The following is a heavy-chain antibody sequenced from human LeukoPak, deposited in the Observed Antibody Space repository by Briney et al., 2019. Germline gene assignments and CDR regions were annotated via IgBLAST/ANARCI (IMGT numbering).Heavy chain of an antibody. CDR2: IIPILGIA. V-gene: IGHV1-69*04. D-gene: IGHD3-22*01. CDR1: GGAFSSYA. CDR3: ARSSHYDSSGLDY. Sequence: ASVKVSCKASGGAFSSYAISWVRQAPGQGLEWMERIIPILGIANYAQKFQGRVTITADKSTSTAYMELSSLRSEDTAVYYCARSSHYDSSGLDYWGQGTLVTVSS. J-gene: IGHJ4*02.